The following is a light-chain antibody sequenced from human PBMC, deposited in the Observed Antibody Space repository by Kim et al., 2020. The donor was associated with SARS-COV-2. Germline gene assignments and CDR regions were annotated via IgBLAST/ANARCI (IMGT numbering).Light chain of an antibody. CDR1: QDTDDD. CDR3: QQHDHFLWT. J-gene: IGKJ1*01. V-gene: IGKV5-2*01. Sequence: ETTLTQSPEFMSATPRDTADISWKARQDTDDDIIWNQQQPGEATVFINQERISLVPGFSPRCSGSGYGTDFTVTLTHVESGDAAFLFCQQHDHFLWTLGLGTKVDIK. CDR2: ERI.